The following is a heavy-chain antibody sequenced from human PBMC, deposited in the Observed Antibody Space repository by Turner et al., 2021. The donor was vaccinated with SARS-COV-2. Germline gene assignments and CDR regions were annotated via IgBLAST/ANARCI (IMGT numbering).Heavy chain of an antibody. CDR2: IIGSGGST. CDR3: AKDIRTTPIAVAGRGAFDI. J-gene: IGHJ3*02. D-gene: IGHD6-19*01. CDR1: GFTFSSYA. Sequence: EVQLLEYGGGLVQPGGSLRLSCEASGFTFSSYAMSWLRQAPGKGLEWVSAIIGSGGSTFYADSVKGRFTISRDDSKNTLYLQMNSLRAEDTAVYYCAKDIRTTPIAVAGRGAFDIWGQGTMVTVSS. V-gene: IGHV3-23*01.